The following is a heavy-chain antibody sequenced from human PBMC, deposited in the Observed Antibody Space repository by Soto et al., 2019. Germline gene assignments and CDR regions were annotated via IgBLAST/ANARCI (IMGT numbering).Heavy chain of an antibody. CDR2: FDPEDGET. CDR1: GYTLTELS. J-gene: IGHJ4*02. D-gene: IGHD6-19*01. V-gene: IGHV1-24*01. CDR3: ATDSSGWFQMRFDY. Sequence: GASVKVSCRVSGYTLTELSMHWVRQAPGKGLEWMGGFDPEDGETIYAQKFQGRVTMTEDTSTDTAYMELSSLRSEDTAVYYCATDSSGWFQMRFDYWGQGTLVTVSS.